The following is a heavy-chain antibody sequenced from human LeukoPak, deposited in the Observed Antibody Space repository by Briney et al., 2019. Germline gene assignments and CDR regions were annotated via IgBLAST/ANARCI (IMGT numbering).Heavy chain of an antibody. CDR2: INAKNGNT. CDR3: ARDGDTSGYFHYLDS. D-gene: IGHD3-22*01. Sequence: ASVKVSCKAFGYTFTSYGINWVRQAPGQGLEWMGCINAKNGNTNYAQNLQGRLTMTTHTSTSTAYVELRSLRSDDTAVYFCARDGDTSGYFHYLDSWGQGTQVAVSS. J-gene: IGHJ4*02. CDR1: GYTFTSYG. V-gene: IGHV1-18*01.